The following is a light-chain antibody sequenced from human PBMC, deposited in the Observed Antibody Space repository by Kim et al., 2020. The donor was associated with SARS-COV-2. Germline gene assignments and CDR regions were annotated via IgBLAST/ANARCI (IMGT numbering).Light chain of an antibody. V-gene: IGLV1-51*01. CDR3: GTWDSSLGAEV. J-gene: IGLJ3*02. CDR2: DNT. CDR1: SSNIVDNY. Sequence: QHGTISSPLSSSNIVDNYLSWSQPLPGTAPKLLIYDNTKLPSRIPDRFLGSKSATSASLVITGLQTGDEADYYYGTWDSSLGAEVFGGGTQLTVL.